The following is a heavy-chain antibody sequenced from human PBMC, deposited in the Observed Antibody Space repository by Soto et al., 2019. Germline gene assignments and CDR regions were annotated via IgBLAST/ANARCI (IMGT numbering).Heavy chain of an antibody. CDR1: GFTFTTYC. CDR2: ISNDAVHT. J-gene: IGHJ6*02. Sequence: EVQLVESGGGLVQPGGSLRLSCVASGFTFTTYCMHWVRQAPGKGLEYLSAISNDAVHTYYANSVKDRFTISRDNSKHTLYLHMLSLRPEDMAVYYCAGGHLALDYHSYGRDVWGPGTTVTVSS. V-gene: IGHV3-64*01. CDR3: AGGHLALDYHSYGRDV.